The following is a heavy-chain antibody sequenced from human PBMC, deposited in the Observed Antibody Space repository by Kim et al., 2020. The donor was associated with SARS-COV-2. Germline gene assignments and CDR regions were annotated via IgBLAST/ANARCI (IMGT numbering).Heavy chain of an antibody. CDR3: ARDPLYYYDSSGARSRSTVDY. D-gene: IGHD3-22*01. Sequence: GGSLRLSCAASGFTFTDYAMHWVRQAPGKGLEWVAVISYDGSNKYSSDSVKGRFTISRDNSKNTLYLQMNSLRTEDTAVYFCARDPLYYYDSSGARSRSTVDYWGQETRVIVSS. CDR2: ISYDGSNK. V-gene: IGHV3-30*04. CDR1: GFTFTDYA. J-gene: IGHJ4*02.